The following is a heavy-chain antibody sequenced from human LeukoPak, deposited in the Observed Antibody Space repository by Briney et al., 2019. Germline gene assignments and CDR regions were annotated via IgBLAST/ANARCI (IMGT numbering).Heavy chain of an antibody. CDR2: ISTSSRNT. CDR3: ANLARIAAAGTSH. CDR1: GFTFSRYG. J-gene: IGHJ4*02. Sequence: GGSLRLSCVASGFTFSRYGMTWVRQAPGKGLEWVSLISTSSRNTHYADSVKGRFTISRDNSKNTLYLQMNSLRAEDTTVYYCANLARIAAAGTSHWGQGTLVTVSS. V-gene: IGHV3-23*01. D-gene: IGHD6-13*01.